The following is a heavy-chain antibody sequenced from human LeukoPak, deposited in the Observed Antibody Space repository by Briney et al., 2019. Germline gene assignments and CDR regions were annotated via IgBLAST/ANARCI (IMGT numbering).Heavy chain of an antibody. Sequence: GGSLRLSCAASGFTFSSYAMHWVRQTPGKGLEWLAIISYDGTNTYYADSVKGRFTISRDNSKNTLYLQMNSLRADDTAVYYCAGDRSSGNYYFDYWGQGTLVTVSS. CDR1: GFTFSSYA. J-gene: IGHJ4*02. CDR3: AGDRSSGNYYFDY. V-gene: IGHV3-30-3*01. CDR2: ISYDGTNT. D-gene: IGHD3-22*01.